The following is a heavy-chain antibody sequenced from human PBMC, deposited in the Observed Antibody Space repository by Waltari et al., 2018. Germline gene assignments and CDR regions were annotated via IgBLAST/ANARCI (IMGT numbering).Heavy chain of an antibody. CDR1: GGTFSSYA. V-gene: IGHV1-69*08. CDR3: ARGGYCSGGSCYDNDAFDI. D-gene: IGHD2-15*01. Sequence: QVQLVQSGAEVKKPGSSVKVSCKASGGTFSSYAISWVRQAPGQGLEWMGRIIPIFGTANYDRKFQGRVTVTADKATSTAYMELSSLRSEDTAVYYCARGGYCSGGSCYDNDAFDIWGQGTMVTVSS. CDR2: IIPIFGTA. J-gene: IGHJ3*02.